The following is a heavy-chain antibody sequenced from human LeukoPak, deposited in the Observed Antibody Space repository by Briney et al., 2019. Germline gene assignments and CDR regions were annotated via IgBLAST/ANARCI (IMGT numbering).Heavy chain of an antibody. D-gene: IGHD6-19*01. V-gene: IGHV4-59*01. CDR3: ARDRRREAVHAFDI. J-gene: IGHJ3*02. CDR2: IDYSGAT. Sequence: PSGTLSLTCTVSGGSISTYYWSWIRQPPGKGLEWIGYIDYSGATNYNPSLKSRVTISVDTSKNHFSLKLNSVTAADTAVYYCARDRRREAVHAFDIWGQGTKVTVSS. CDR1: GGSISTYY.